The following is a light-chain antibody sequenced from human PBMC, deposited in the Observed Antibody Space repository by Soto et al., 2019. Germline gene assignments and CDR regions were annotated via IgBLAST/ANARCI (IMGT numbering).Light chain of an antibody. V-gene: IGKV3-20*01. CDR2: AAS. J-gene: IGKJ2*01. CDR3: QQYGSSLYT. Sequence: IVLTQSPGTLSLSPGERATLSCRASQSVTTAYLAWYQQKPGQAPRLLIYAASSRATGIPDRFSGSGSGTDFTLTINRLEPEDFAVYYCQQYGSSLYTFGQGT. CDR1: QSVTTAY.